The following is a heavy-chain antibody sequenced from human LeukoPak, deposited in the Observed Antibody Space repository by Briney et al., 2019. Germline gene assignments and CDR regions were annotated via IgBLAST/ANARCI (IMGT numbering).Heavy chain of an antibody. Sequence: SETLSLTCTVSGGSISSYYWSWIRQPPRKGLEWIGYIYYSGSTNYNPSLKSRVTISVDTSKNQLSLKLSSVTAADTAVYYCARDPMVRGVIGYWGQGTLVTVSS. CDR3: ARDPMVRGVIGY. D-gene: IGHD3-10*01. V-gene: IGHV4-59*12. J-gene: IGHJ4*02. CDR2: IYYSGST. CDR1: GGSISSYY.